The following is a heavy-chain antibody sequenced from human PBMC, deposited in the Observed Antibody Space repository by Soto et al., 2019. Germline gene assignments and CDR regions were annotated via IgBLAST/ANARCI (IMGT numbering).Heavy chain of an antibody. J-gene: IGHJ4*02. V-gene: IGHV3-7*04. D-gene: IGHD3-22*01. CDR1: GFTFSSYW. CDR3: ARGRADYYDSSGCPLVY. Sequence: EVQLVESGGGLVQPGGSLRLSCAASGFTFSSYWMSWVRQAPGKGLEWVANIKQDGSEKYYVDSVKGRFTISRDNAKNSQYLQINSLRGQDTAVYYCARGRADYYDSSGCPLVYWGQGTLVTVSS. CDR2: IKQDGSEK.